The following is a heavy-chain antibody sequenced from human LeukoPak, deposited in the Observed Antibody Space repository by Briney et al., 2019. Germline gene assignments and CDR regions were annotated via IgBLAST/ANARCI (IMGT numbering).Heavy chain of an antibody. Sequence: SETLSLTCTVSGSSISSYYWSWIRQPPGKGLEWIGNIYTSGNTNYNPSLKSRGAISVDTSKNQFSLKLNSVTAADTAVYYCARPYSSGWSGAFDIWGQGTMVTVSS. D-gene: IGHD6-19*01. CDR3: ARPYSSGWSGAFDI. CDR1: GSSISSYY. J-gene: IGHJ3*02. V-gene: IGHV4-4*09. CDR2: IYTSGNT.